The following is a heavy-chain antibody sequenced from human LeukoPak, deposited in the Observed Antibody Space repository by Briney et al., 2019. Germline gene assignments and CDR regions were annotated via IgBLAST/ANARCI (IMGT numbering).Heavy chain of an antibody. CDR1: GFTVSNKY. CDR2: IYSDGRT. D-gene: IGHD3-3*01. V-gene: IGHV3-53*01. J-gene: IGHJ4*02. Sequence: PGGSLRLSCAASGFTVSNKYMTWVRQAPGKGLEWVSLIYSDGRTYYADSVKGRCTISRDNAKNSLYLQMNSLRAEDTAVYYCARESEIRFLEWLFVFDYWGQGTLVTVSS. CDR3: ARESEIRFLEWLFVFDY.